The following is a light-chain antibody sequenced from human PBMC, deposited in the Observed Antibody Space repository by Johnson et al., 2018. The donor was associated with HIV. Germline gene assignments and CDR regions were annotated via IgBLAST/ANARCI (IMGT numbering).Light chain of an antibody. CDR3: GTWDTSLSAGV. CDR2: DNN. Sequence: QSVLTQPPSVSAAPGQKVTISCSGSSSNIGKNHVSWYQQFPGTAPKLLIYDNNRRPSGTPDRFSGSKSGTSATLAITGLQTGDEADYYCGTWDTSLSAGVFGPGTKVSVL. CDR1: SSNIGKNH. J-gene: IGLJ1*01. V-gene: IGLV1-51*01.